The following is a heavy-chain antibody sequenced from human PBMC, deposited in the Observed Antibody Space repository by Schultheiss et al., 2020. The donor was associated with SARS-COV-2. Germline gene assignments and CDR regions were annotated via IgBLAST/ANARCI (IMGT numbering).Heavy chain of an antibody. CDR3: AKDRRFSSTWPVVGFDF. D-gene: IGHD2-15*01. CDR2: ISSSSSYI. J-gene: IGHJ4*02. V-gene: IGHV3-21*01. CDR1: GFTFSSYA. Sequence: GESLKISCAASGFTFSSYAMSWVRQAPGKGLEWVSSISSSSSYIYYADSVKGRFTISRDNAKSSLYLQMNNLRHEDSAVYFCAKDRRFSSTWPVVGFDFWGLGTLVTVSS.